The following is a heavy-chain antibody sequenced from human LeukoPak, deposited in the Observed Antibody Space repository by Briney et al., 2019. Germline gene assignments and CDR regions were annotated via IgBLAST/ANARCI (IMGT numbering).Heavy chain of an antibody. V-gene: IGHV3-11*01. Sequence: GGSLRLSCAASGFTFSDYYMSWIRQAPGKGLEWVSYISSSGSTIYYADSVKGRFTISRDNAKNSLYLQMNSLRAEDTAVYYCASFPAYYYDSSGYNDYCGQGTLVTVSS. CDR3: ASFPAYYYDSSGYNDY. CDR1: GFTFSDYY. D-gene: IGHD3-22*01. J-gene: IGHJ4*02. CDR2: ISSSGSTI.